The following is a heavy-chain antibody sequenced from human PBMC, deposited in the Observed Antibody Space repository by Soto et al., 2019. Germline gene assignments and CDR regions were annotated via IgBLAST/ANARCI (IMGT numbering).Heavy chain of an antibody. V-gene: IGHV4-31*03. CDR3: ASGYCFTSSCSSLDL. J-gene: IGHJ2*01. Sequence: QGQLQESGPGLVKPSQTLSLTCTVSGGSISSGGSYWSWIRQSPGKGLEWIGYIYYSGTTYYNPSLKSRVSISLDTSKNQFSLKLSSVTAADTAIYYCASGYCFTSSCSSLDLWGRGTLVTVSS. CDR1: GGSISSGGSY. D-gene: IGHD2-2*01. CDR2: IYYSGTT.